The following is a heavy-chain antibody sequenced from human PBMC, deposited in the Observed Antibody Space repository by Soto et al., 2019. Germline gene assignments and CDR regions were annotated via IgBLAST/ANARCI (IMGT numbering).Heavy chain of an antibody. Sequence: ASVKVSCKASGYTFTSYGISWVRQAPGQGLEWMGWIGAYNGKINYAQKLQGRVTMTTDTSTSTAYMELRSPRSDDTAVYYCARDTVRGDFWSGYLAGYMDVWGKGTTVTVSS. CDR2: IGAYNGKI. V-gene: IGHV1-18*01. CDR3: ARDTVRGDFWSGYLAGYMDV. J-gene: IGHJ6*03. CDR1: GYTFTSYG. D-gene: IGHD3-3*01.